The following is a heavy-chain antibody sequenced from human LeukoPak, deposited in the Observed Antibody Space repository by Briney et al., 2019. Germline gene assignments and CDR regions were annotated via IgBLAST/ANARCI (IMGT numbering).Heavy chain of an antibody. CDR3: ARGPHGGNSANYYSGMDV. Sequence: SETLSLTCAVYGGSFSGYYWSWIRQPPGKGLEWIGEINHSGSTNYNPSLKSRVTISVDTSKNQFSLKLSSVTAADTAVYYCARGPHGGNSANYYSGMDVWGQGTTVTVSS. D-gene: IGHD4-23*01. CDR2: INHSGST. CDR1: GGSFSGYY. J-gene: IGHJ6*02. V-gene: IGHV4-34*01.